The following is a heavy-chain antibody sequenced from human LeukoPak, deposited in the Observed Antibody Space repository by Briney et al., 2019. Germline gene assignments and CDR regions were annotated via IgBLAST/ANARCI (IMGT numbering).Heavy chain of an antibody. D-gene: IGHD3-10*01. V-gene: IGHV3-21*01. Sequence: PGGSLRLSCAASGFTFSSYSMNWVRQAPGKGLEWVSSISSSSSYIYYADSVKGRFTISRDNAKNSLYLQMNSLRAEDTAVYYCARDRQTITMVRGVHPLDYWGQGTLVTVSS. CDR3: ARDRQTITMVRGVHPLDY. J-gene: IGHJ4*02. CDR2: ISSSSSYI. CDR1: GFTFSSYS.